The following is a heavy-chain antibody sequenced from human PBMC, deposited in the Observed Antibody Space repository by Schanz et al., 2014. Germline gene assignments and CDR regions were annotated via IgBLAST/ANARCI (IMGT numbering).Heavy chain of an antibody. CDR1: GFTFSSYA. J-gene: IGHJ4*02. CDR2: ISGSSRTI. V-gene: IGHV3-23*01. Sequence: EVQLLESGGGLVQPGGSLRLSCAASGFTFSSYAMSWVRQAPGKGLEWVSYISGSSRTIYYADSMKGRFTVSRDNSKNTLYLEVNSLRPEDTALYYCARDNSHWLVDYWGQGTLVTVSS. D-gene: IGHD6-19*01. CDR3: ARDNSHWLVDY.